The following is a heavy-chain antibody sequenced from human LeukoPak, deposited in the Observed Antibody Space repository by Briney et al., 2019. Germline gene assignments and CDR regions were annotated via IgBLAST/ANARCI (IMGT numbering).Heavy chain of an antibody. J-gene: IGHJ4*02. Sequence: SGGSLRLSCAASGFTFSSYGMHWVRQAPGKGLEWVAVIWYDGSNKYYADSVKGRFTISRDNSKNTLYLQMNSLRAEDTAVYYCARGSGATTCSDYWGQGTLVTVSS. V-gene: IGHV3-33*01. CDR3: ARGSGATTCSDY. CDR1: GFTFSSYG. CDR2: IWYDGSNK. D-gene: IGHD1-26*01.